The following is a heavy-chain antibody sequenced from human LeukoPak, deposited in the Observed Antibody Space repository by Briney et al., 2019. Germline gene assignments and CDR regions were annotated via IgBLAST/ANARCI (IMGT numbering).Heavy chain of an antibody. J-gene: IGHJ4*02. CDR1: GYTFTGYY. CDR2: INPNSGGT. D-gene: IGHD3-16*01. CDR3: APTAEAYTSWWKV. V-gene: IGHV1-2*02. Sequence: ASVKVSCKASGYTFTGYYMHWVRQAPGQGLEWMGWINPNSGGTNYAQKFKGRVTMTRDTSISTAYLEVRSLTSDDTAVYYCAPTAEAYTSWWKVWGQGTLVTVSS.